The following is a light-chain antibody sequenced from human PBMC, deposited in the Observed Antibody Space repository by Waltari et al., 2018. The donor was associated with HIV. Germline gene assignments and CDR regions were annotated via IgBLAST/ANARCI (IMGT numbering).Light chain of an antibody. CDR3: QSPDSSGTWV. Sequence: SHELTQPPSVSVSPGQTARITCSGDALPKQYAYWYQQKSGQAPVLVIYKDSERPSGIPERFSGCSSGTIVTLTISGVQAEDEADYYCQSPDSSGTWVFGGGTKLTVL. V-gene: IGLV3-25*03. CDR1: ALPKQY. J-gene: IGLJ3*02. CDR2: KDS.